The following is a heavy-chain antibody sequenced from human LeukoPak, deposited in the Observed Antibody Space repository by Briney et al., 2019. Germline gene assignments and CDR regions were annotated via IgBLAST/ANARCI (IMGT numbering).Heavy chain of an antibody. CDR1: GFTFDSFS. Sequence: PGGSLRLSCAVSGFTFDSFSMNWVRQAPGKGLEWISYINAGSHSTYYADSVKGRFTVSRDNAKNSLYLRMNSLRVEDTAIYYCARNTRFLPSYIPEVMDVWGLGTTVIVS. D-gene: IGHD2/OR15-2a*01. V-gene: IGHV3-48*01. CDR2: INAGSHST. J-gene: IGHJ6*02. CDR3: ARNTRFLPSYIPEVMDV.